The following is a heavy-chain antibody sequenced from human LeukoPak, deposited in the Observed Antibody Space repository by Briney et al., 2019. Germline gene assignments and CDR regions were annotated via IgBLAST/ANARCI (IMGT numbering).Heavy chain of an antibody. V-gene: IGHV3-7*01. J-gene: IGHJ4*02. CDR3: ARDRAYSTYDY. CDR2: IKEDGSVK. Sequence: PGGSLRLSRTRSRFTLSNSWMTWVRQAPGKGREWVADIKEDGSVKNYVEYVKRRFTISRDNAKNSLHLQMSSLRVEDMAVYYCARDRAYSTYDYWGQGTLVRVSS. D-gene: IGHD2/OR15-2a*01. CDR1: RFTLSNSW.